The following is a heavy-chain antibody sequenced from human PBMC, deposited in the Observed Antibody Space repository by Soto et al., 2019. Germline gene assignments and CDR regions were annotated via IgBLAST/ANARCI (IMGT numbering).Heavy chain of an antibody. CDR3: APYRICGDDRYYCDP. CDR1: GFSLSTSRVG. CDR2: IYWDDDK. V-gene: IGHV2-5*02. D-gene: IGHD4-4*01. J-gene: IGHJ5*02. Sequence: QITLKESGPPLVKPTQTLTLTCTFSGFSLSTSRVGVGWIRQPPGKALEWLALIYWDDDKRYSPSLKTRLTTTKDTPKTRVALTRTNRDPVDTATYYGAPYRICGDDRYYCDPWGQGTRVTVSS.